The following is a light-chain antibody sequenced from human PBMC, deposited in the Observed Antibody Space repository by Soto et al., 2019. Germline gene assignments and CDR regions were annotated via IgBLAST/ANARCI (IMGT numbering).Light chain of an antibody. J-gene: IGKJ1*01. CDR3: QQYGSSPQT. Sequence: EVVMRQSPATLSVSPGEVATLSCRASQGIGDTLAWYQQKPGQAPRLLIYAASSRATGIPDRFSGSGSGTDFTLTISRLEPEDFAVYYCQQYGSSPQTCGQGTKGDIK. CDR1: QGIGDT. V-gene: IGKV3-20*01. CDR2: AAS.